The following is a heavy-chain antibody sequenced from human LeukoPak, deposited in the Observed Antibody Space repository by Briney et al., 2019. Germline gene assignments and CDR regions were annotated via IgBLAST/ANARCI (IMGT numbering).Heavy chain of an antibody. CDR3: ARGEALAAAGTDY. Sequence: PGGSLRLSCAASGFTFSSYAMHWVRQAPGKGLEWVAVISYDGSNKYYADSVKGRFTISRDNSKNTLYLQMNSLRAEDTAVYYCARGEALAAAGTDYWGQGTLVTVPS. J-gene: IGHJ4*02. CDR2: ISYDGSNK. V-gene: IGHV3-30-3*01. CDR1: GFTFSSYA. D-gene: IGHD6-13*01.